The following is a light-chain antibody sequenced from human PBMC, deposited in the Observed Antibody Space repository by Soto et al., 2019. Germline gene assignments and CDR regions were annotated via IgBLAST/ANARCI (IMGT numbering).Light chain of an antibody. CDR2: GAS. J-gene: IGKJ1*01. V-gene: IGKV3-15*01. Sequence: EILMTQSPATLSVSQWEIATLSCRASQSVSSNLAWYQQKPGQAPRLLIYGASTRATGIPARFSGSGSGTEFTLTISSLQSEDFAVYYCQQYNNWPRTFGQGTKVDI. CDR3: QQYNNWPRT. CDR1: QSVSSN.